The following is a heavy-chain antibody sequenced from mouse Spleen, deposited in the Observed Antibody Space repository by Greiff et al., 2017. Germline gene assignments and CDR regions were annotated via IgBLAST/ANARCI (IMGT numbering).Heavy chain of an antibody. CDR1: GFTFSSYA. J-gene: IGHJ3*01. CDR3: ASRNWDGAWFAC. Sequence: EVQLVESGGGLVKLGGSLKLSCAASGFTFSSYAMSWVRQTPEKRLEWVATISSGGGNTYYPASVKGRFTISRDNAKNTLYLQMSSLKSEDTAMYYCASRNWDGAWFACWGQGTLVTVSA. V-gene: IGHV5-9-3*01. CDR2: ISSGGGNT. D-gene: IGHD4-1*01.